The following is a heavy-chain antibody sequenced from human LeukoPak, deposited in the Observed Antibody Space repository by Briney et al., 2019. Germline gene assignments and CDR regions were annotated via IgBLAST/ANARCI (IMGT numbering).Heavy chain of an antibody. Sequence: SETLSLTCSVSGGSIAVNHYYWGWIRQPPGKGLEWIGSGSYTGNTYSNPSLRSRVTISVDTSKNEFSLKMNSVTSADTAVYYCAREHRSSKYFDSWGQGALMIVSS. J-gene: IGHJ4*02. CDR1: GGSIAVNHYY. CDR2: GSYTGNT. V-gene: IGHV4-39*02. CDR3: AREHRSSKYFDS. D-gene: IGHD6-6*01.